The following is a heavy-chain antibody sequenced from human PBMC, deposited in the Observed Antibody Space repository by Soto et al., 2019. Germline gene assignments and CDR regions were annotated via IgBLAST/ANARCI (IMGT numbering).Heavy chain of an antibody. D-gene: IGHD3-3*01. Sequence: ASVKVSCKAYDFSFTSHGISWVRQAPGQGLKWMGWISLYNGNTNYAQQFQGRVTMTTDTSTSTAYMELRSLRSDHTAMYFCAISNLELYSFDSRGQGTLVTVSS. CDR1: DFSFTSHG. V-gene: IGHV1-18*04. CDR3: AISNLELYSFDS. CDR2: ISLYNGNT. J-gene: IGHJ4*02.